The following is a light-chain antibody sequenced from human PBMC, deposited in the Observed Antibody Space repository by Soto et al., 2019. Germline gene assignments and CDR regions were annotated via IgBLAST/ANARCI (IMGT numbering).Light chain of an antibody. Sequence: EIVMTQSHVALSVSPGERAAISCRASQSVGRNFAWYQQRPGQAPRVLTYGTSTRATGVPARFSGSGSGTDFTLTISSLQSEDFAVYYCQQYNNWPYTFGQGTRLEIK. CDR2: GTS. CDR1: QSVGRN. CDR3: QQYNNWPYT. V-gene: IGKV3-15*01. J-gene: IGKJ2*01.